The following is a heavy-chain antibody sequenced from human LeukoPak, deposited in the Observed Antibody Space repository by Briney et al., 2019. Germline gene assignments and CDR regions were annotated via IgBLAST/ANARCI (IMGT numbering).Heavy chain of an antibody. J-gene: IGHJ6*03. CDR1: GGTFSSYA. V-gene: IGHV1-69*06. D-gene: IGHD6-19*01. CDR3: ARVEVAVADQTYYYYYMDV. CDR2: IIPIFGTA. Sequence: AASVKVSCKASGGTFSSYAISWVRQAPGQGLEWTGGIIPIFGTANYAQKFQGRVTITADKSTSTAYMELSSLRSEDTAVYYCARVEVAVADQTYYYYYMDVWGKGTTVTVSS.